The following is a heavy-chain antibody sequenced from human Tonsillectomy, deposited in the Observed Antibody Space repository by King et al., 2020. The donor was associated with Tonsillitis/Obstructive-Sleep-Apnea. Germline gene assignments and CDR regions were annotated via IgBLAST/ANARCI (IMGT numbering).Heavy chain of an antibody. Sequence: VQLVESGGGVVQPGRSLRLSCAASGFTFRSYGMHWVRQAPGKGLEWVAVISYDGGNKYYADYVKGRFTISRDNSKNTLYLQMNSLRAEDTAVYYCAKDAKDCSSTSCYTSYYYYMDVWGKGTTVTVSS. D-gene: IGHD2-2*02. CDR1: GFTFRSYG. CDR2: ISYDGGNK. V-gene: IGHV3-30*18. CDR3: AKDAKDCSSTSCYTSYYYYMDV. J-gene: IGHJ6*03.